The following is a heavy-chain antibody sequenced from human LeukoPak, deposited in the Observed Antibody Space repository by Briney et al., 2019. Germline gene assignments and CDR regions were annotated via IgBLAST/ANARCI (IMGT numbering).Heavy chain of an antibody. CDR1: GYTFTSYD. J-gene: IGHJ6*03. D-gene: IGHD6-19*01. CDR2: MNPNSGNT. V-gene: IGHV1-8*03. Sequence: GASVKVSCKASGYTFTSYDINWVRQATGQGLEWMGWMNPNSGNTGYAQKFQGRVTITRNTSISTAYMELSSLRSEDTAVYYCARVGSGWDYYYYYYYMDVWGKGTTVTVSS. CDR3: ARVGSGWDYYYYYYYMDV.